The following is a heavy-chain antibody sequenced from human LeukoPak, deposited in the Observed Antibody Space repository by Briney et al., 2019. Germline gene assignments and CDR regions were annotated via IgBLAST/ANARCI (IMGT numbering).Heavy chain of an antibody. CDR1: GGSFSGYY. J-gene: IGHJ4*02. CDR3: ASPYGSGSYGRDY. CDR2: INHSGST. V-gene: IGHV4-34*01. D-gene: IGHD3-10*01. Sequence: SETLSLTCAVYGGSFSGYYWSWIRQPPGKGLEWLGEINHSGSTNYNPSLKSRATISVDTSKNQFSLKLSSVTAADTAVYYCASPYGSGSYGRDYWGQGTLVTVSS.